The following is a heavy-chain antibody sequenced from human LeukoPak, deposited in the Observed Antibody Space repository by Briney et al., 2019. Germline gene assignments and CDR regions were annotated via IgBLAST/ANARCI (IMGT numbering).Heavy chain of an antibody. CDR2: IKQDGSEK. J-gene: IGHJ4*02. CDR1: GFTFSSYW. CDR3: AKDLAVAGTGFDY. V-gene: IGHV3-7*03. Sequence: GGSLRLSCAASGFTFSSYWMSWVRQAPGKGLEWVANIKQDGSEKYYVDSVKGRFTISRDNSKNTLYLQMNSLRAEDTAVYYCAKDLAVAGTGFDYWGQGTLVTVSS. D-gene: IGHD6-19*01.